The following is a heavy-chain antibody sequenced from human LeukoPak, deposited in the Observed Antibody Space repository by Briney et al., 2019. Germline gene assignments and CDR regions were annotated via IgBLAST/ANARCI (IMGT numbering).Heavy chain of an antibody. D-gene: IGHD6-19*01. V-gene: IGHV3-30-3*01. Sequence: GGSLRLSCAASGFTFSSYAMHWVRKAPGKGLGGLAVISYDGSNKYYADSVKGRFTISRDNSKNTLYLQMNSLRAEDTAVYYCARSEQWLVGLDYWGQGTLVTVSS. J-gene: IGHJ4*02. CDR1: GFTFSSYA. CDR3: ARSEQWLVGLDY. CDR2: ISYDGSNK.